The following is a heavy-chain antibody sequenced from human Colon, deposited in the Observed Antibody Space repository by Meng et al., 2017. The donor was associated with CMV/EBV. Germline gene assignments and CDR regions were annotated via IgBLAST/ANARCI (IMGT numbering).Heavy chain of an antibody. CDR1: GFTIDWHA. D-gene: IGHD6-25*01. J-gene: IGHJ4*02. Sequence: GESLKISCSASGFTIDWHAMYWVRQAPGKGLEWVASIWFDGSKKFYADSVKGRFTISRDNSRNMQFLEMNSLRDDDTAVYFCATGGGTEAAAAGVFDFWGQGTLVTVSS. CDR3: ATGGGTEAAAAGVFDF. V-gene: IGHV3-33*07. CDR2: IWFDGSKK.